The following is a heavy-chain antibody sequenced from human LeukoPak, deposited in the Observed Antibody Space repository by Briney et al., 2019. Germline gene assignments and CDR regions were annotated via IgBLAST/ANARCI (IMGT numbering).Heavy chain of an antibody. CDR2: ISGSGGST. J-gene: IGHJ4*02. CDR1: GFTFDDYG. D-gene: IGHD2-15*01. V-gene: IGHV3-23*01. Sequence: AGGSLRLSCAASGFTFDDYGMSWVRQAPGKGLEWVSAISGSGGSTYYADSVKGRFTISRDNTKNTLYLQMNSLRAEDTAVYYCAKDSKGKDLIDYWGQGTLVTVSS. CDR3: AKDSKGKDLIDY.